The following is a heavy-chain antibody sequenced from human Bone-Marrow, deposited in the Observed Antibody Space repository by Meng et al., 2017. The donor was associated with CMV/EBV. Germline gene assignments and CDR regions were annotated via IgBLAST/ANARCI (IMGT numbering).Heavy chain of an antibody. J-gene: IGHJ4*02. V-gene: IGHV3-53*01. D-gene: IGHD2-2*01. CDR3: ARDVLKYGYYFDY. CDR1: GFTISSDY. CDR2: IFSGGDT. Sequence: GGSLRLSCAASGFTISSDYMSWVRQAPGKGLEWVSVIFSGGDTYYADSVKGRFTISRDTSKNTLFLQMNSLRAEDSAVYYCARDVLKYGYYFDYWGQGILVTVSS.